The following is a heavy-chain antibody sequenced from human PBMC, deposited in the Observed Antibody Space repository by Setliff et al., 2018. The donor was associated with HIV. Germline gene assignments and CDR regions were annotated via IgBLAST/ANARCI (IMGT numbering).Heavy chain of an antibody. V-gene: IGHV4-4*02. Sequence: SETLSLTCAVSGGSISRSNWWSWVRQPPGKGLEWIGEIYHSGSTNYNPSLKSRVTISVDKPKNQFSLKLSSVTAADTAVYYCARAQPYYYYYMDVWGKGTTVTVSS. J-gene: IGHJ6*03. CDR2: IYHSGST. CDR1: GGSISRSNW. D-gene: IGHD6-13*01. CDR3: ARAQPYYYYYMDV.